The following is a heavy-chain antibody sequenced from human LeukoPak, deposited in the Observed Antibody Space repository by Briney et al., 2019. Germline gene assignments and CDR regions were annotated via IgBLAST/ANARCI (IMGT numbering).Heavy chain of an antibody. D-gene: IGHD6-13*01. V-gene: IGHV3-30-3*01. CDR2: ISYDGSNK. CDR3: ARGQVYRSSWYPLDYYFDF. J-gene: IGHJ4*02. CDR1: GFTFSSYA. Sequence: GGSLRLSCAASGFTFSSYAIHGVRQAPGKGLEWVAVISYDGSNKYYTDSVKGRFTISIDNSKNTLYLQMNSLRAEDTAVYYCARGQVYRSSWYPLDYYFDFCGQGTLVTVSS.